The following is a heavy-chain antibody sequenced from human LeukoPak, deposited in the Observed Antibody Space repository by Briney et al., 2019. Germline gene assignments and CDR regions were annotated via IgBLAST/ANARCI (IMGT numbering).Heavy chain of an antibody. CDR3: AREQYCSSTSCYLTTRRGGLDY. Sequence: GGSLRLSCAASGFTFSSYSMNWVRQAPGKGLEWVSYISSSSSTIYYADSVKGRFTISRDNAKNSLYLQMNSLRAEDTAVYYCAREQYCSSTSCYLTTRRGGLDYWGQGTLVTVSS. J-gene: IGHJ4*02. CDR1: GFTFSSYS. CDR2: ISSSSSTI. V-gene: IGHV3-48*01. D-gene: IGHD2-2*01.